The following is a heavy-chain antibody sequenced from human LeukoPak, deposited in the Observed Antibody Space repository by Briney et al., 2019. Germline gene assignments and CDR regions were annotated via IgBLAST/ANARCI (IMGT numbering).Heavy chain of an antibody. D-gene: IGHD1-20*01. CDR3: AKGLTGGLDY. J-gene: IGHJ4*02. CDR2: ISGSGGSS. Sequence: GGSLRLSCAASGFTFSSNAMSWVRQAPGKGLEWVSAISGSGGSSYYADSVKGRFTISRDNSKNTLYLQMSSLRVEDTAVYYCAKGLTGGLDYWGQGTLVTVSS. V-gene: IGHV3-23*01. CDR1: GFTFSSNA.